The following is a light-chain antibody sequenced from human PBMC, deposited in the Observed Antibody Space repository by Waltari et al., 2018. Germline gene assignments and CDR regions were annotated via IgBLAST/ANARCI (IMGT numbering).Light chain of an antibody. V-gene: IGLV8-61*01. CDR3: SMYMGSGVWV. Sequence: QTVVTQEPSLSVSPGGTVPLTCALSSGSVSRTSYPTWYQQTPGPPPRTLVYKGISRSSGVPDRFSGSILGNTAALTITGAQADDESDYYCSMYMGSGVWVFGGGTKLTVL. CDR2: KGI. CDR1: SGSVSRTSY. J-gene: IGLJ3*02.